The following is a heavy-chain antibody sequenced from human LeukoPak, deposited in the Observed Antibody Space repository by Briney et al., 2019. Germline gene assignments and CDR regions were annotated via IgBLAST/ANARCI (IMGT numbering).Heavy chain of an antibody. V-gene: IGHV1-69*04. D-gene: IGHD3-3*01. CDR1: GCTFSSYA. CDR2: IIPILGIA. J-gene: IGHJ4*02. Sequence: GSSVKVSCKASGCTFSSYAINWVRQAPGQGLEWMGRIIPILGIANYAQKFQGRVTITADKSTSTACMELSSLRSEDTAVYYCARRSRSGYEDRWGQGTLVTVSS. CDR3: ARRSRSGYEDR.